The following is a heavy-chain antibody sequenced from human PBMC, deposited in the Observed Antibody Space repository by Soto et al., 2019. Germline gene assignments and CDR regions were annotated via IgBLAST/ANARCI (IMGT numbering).Heavy chain of an antibody. D-gene: IGHD5-12*01. CDR3: ASLEMATITVRDY. V-gene: IGHV4-39*07. CDR1: GGSISSSRSYY. J-gene: IGHJ4*02. CDR2: INHSGST. Sequence: SETLSLTCIVSGGSISSSRSYYWGWIRQPPGKGLEWIGEINHSGSTNYNPSLKSRVTISVDTSKNQFSLKLSSVTAADTAVYYCASLEMATITVRDYWGQGTLVTVSS.